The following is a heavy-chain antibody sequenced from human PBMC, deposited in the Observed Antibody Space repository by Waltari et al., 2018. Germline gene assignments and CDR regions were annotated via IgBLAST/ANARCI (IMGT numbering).Heavy chain of an antibody. CDR3: ATYIGASIGTAACDV. D-gene: IGHD5-12*01. J-gene: IGHJ3*01. CDR1: DVSIPSNRHY. CDR2: LSYSGAT. V-gene: IGHV4-39*01. Sequence: HLQLQESGPGLLKPSETLSLTCSVSDVSIPSNRHYWVWIRQPPGQGLEWIGTLSYSGATYSSPALKSRVTISGDTSKNQLSLILGSVTAADTAVYYCATYIGASIGTAACDVWGQGTMVTVSA.